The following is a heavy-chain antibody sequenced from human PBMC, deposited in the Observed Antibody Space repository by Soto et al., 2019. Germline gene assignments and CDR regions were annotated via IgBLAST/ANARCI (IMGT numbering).Heavy chain of an antibody. D-gene: IGHD6-19*01. CDR2: IIPIFGTA. CDR3: ARDGVGGSGWYFWFDP. J-gene: IGHJ5*02. V-gene: IGHV1-69*01. CDR1: GGTFSSYA. Sequence: QVQLAQSGAEVKKPGSSVKVSCKASGGTFSSYAISWVRQAPGQGLEWMGGIIPIFGTANYAQKFQGRVTITADESTSTAYMELSSLRSEDTAVYYCARDGVGGSGWYFWFDPWGQGTLVTVSS.